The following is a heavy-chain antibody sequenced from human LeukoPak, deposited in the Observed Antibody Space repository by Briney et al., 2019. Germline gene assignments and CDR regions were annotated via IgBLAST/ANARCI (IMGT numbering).Heavy chain of an antibody. J-gene: IGHJ4*02. CDR2: ISSRGDST. D-gene: IGHD6-19*01. CDR3: VKGPRPDITVAHTVEN. Sequence: GGSLRLSCAASGFIFSNYAMSWVRQFPGRGLEWVSTISSRGDSTYVADSVKGRFTISRDNSKNSLYLQMNTVRAEDTAVYYCVKGPRPDITVAHTVENWGQGTLVTVSS. V-gene: IGHV3-23*01. CDR1: GFIFSNYA.